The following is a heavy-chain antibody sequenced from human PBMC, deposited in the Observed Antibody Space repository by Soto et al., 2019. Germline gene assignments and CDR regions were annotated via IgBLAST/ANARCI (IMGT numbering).Heavy chain of an antibody. CDR3: ARAPESGSWYVLDY. CDR2: INHSGST. D-gene: IGHD6-13*01. Sequence: PSETLSLTCAVYGGSFSGYYWSWIRQPPGKGLEWIGEINHSGSTNYNPSLKSRVTISVDTSKNQFSLKLSSVTAADTAVYYCARAPESGSWYVLDYWGQGTLVTVSS. J-gene: IGHJ4*02. V-gene: IGHV4-34*01. CDR1: GGSFSGYY.